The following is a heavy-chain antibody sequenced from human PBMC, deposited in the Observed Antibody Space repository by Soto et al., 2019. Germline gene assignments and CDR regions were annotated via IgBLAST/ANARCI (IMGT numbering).Heavy chain of an antibody. V-gene: IGHV3-23*01. CDR3: AKEGHILTGYQPSDY. J-gene: IGHJ4*02. D-gene: IGHD3-9*01. CDR2: ISGSGGST. CDR1: GFTFSSYA. Sequence: EVQLLESGGGLVQPGGSLRLSCAASGFTFSSYAMSWVRQAPGKGLEWVSAISGSGGSTYYADSVKGRFTISRDNSKNTLYLEMNSMRAEDTAVYYCAKEGHILTGYQPSDYWGQGTLVTVSA.